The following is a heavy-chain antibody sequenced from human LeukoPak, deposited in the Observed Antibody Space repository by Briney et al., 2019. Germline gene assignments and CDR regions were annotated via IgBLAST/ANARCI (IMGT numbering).Heavy chain of an antibody. D-gene: IGHD3-3*01. Sequence: GGSLRLSCAASGFTFSSYWMSWVRQAPGKGLEWVVNIKQDGSEKYYVDSVKGRFTISRDNAKNSLYLQMNSLRAEDTAVYYCASLYSDFWSGYYTKYFDYWGQGTLATVSS. CDR3: ASLYSDFWSGYYTKYFDY. CDR2: IKQDGSEK. V-gene: IGHV3-7*01. CDR1: GFTFSSYW. J-gene: IGHJ4*02.